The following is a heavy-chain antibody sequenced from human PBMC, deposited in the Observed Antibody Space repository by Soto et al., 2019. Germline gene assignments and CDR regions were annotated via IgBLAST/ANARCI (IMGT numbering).Heavy chain of an antibody. J-gene: IGHJ6*02. V-gene: IGHV3-30-3*01. Sequence: QVQLVESGGGVVQPGRSLRLSCAASGFTFSSYAMHWVRQAPGKGLEWVAVISYDGSNKYYADSVKGRFTISRDNSKNTLYLQMNSLRAEDTAVYYCARPSSSWYNYYGMDVWGQGTKVTVSS. CDR3: ARPSSSWYNYYGMDV. CDR1: GFTFSSYA. CDR2: ISYDGSNK. D-gene: IGHD6-13*01.